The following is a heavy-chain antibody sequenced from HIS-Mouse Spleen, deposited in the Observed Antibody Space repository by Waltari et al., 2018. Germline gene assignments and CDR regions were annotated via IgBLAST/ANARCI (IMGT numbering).Heavy chain of an antibody. J-gene: IGHJ4*02. CDR3: AKDKHHAFDY. CDR2: ISYDGSNK. CDR1: GFTLSSYG. Sequence: QVQLVESGGGVVQPGRSLRLSCSASGFTLSSYGRHWVRQAPGKGLEWVAVISYDGSNKYYADSVKGRFTISRDNSKNTLYLQMNSLRAEDTAVYYCAKDKHHAFDYWGQGTLVTVSS. V-gene: IGHV3-30*18.